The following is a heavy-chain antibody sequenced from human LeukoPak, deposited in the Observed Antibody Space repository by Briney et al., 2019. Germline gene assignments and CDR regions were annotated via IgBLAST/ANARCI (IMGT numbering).Heavy chain of an antibody. CDR1: GFTFTGYG. D-gene: IGHD6-6*01. CDR2: IKEDGSEK. CDR3: AARVAPY. Sequence: GGSLRLSCTTSGFTFTGYGMNWGPQAPGKGLEWVANIKEDGSEKNYVDSVKGRFTISRDNAQNSLYLQMNSLRAEDTAVYYCAARVAPYWGQGTLVTVSS. J-gene: IGHJ4*02. V-gene: IGHV3-7*05.